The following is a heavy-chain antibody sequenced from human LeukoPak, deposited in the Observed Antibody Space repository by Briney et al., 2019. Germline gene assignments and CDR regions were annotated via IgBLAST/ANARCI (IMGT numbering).Heavy chain of an antibody. Sequence: SETLSLTCAGYGGSFSGYYWSWIRQPPGKGLEWIGEINHSGSTNYNPSLKSRVTTSVDTSKNQFSLKLGSVTAADTAVYYCARGPTGYSSLGVWGKGTTVTVSS. J-gene: IGHJ6*04. CDR1: GGSFSGYY. V-gene: IGHV4-34*01. CDR3: ARGPTGYSSLGV. D-gene: IGHD6-19*01. CDR2: INHSGST.